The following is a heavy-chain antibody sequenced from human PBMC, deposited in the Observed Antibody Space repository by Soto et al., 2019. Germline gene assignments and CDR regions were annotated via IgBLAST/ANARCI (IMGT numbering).Heavy chain of an antibody. CDR3: ARDSVTYYYDSSGPPPEDY. CDR2: ISAYNGNT. CDR1: GYTFTSYG. V-gene: IGHV1-18*01. Sequence: ASVKVSCKASGYTFTSYGISWVRQAPGQGLEWMGWISAYNGNTNYAQKLQGRVTMTTDTSTSTAYMELRSLRSDDTAVYYCARDSVTYYYDSSGPPPEDYWGQGTLVTVSS. J-gene: IGHJ4*02. D-gene: IGHD3-22*01.